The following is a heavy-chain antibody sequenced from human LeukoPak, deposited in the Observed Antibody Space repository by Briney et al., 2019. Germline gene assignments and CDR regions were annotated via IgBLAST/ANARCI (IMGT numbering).Heavy chain of an antibody. D-gene: IGHD2-2*01. CDR1: GFTFSSYG. CDR2: ISYDGSNK. CDR3: AKDHLMGCSSTSCGFDY. J-gene: IGHJ4*02. Sequence: PGRSLRLSCAASGFTFSSYGMHWVRQAPGKGLEWVAVISYDGSNKYYADSVKGRFTISRDNSKNTPYLQMNSLRAEDTAVYYCAKDHLMGCSSTSCGFDYWGQGTLVTVSS. V-gene: IGHV3-30*18.